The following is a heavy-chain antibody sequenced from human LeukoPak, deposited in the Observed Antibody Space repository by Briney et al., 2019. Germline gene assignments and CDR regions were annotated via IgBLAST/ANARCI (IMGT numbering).Heavy chain of an antibody. CDR2: ISAYNGNT. Sequence: ASVKVSCKASGYTFTSYGISWVRQAPGQGLEWMGWISAYNGNTNYAQKLQGRVTMTTDTSTSTAYMELRSLRSDDTAVYYCARDSKLDYYYYYGMDVWGQGTTVTVSS. CDR3: ARDSKLDYYYYYGMDV. D-gene: IGHD5-24*01. J-gene: IGHJ6*02. V-gene: IGHV1-18*01. CDR1: GYTFTSYG.